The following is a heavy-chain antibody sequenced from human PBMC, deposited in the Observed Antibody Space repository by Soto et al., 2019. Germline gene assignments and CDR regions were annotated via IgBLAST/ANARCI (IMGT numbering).Heavy chain of an antibody. CDR3: ERVYEQQLVRVWFDP. CDR2: IYHSGST. Sequence: ESLSLTCAVSGYSISSGYYWNWIRQPPGKGLEWIVSIYHSGSTYYNPSLKSRVTISVDTSKNQFSLKLSSVTAADTAVYYCERVYEQQLVRVWFDPWGQGTLVTVYS. D-gene: IGHD6-13*01. V-gene: IGHV4-38-2*01. J-gene: IGHJ5*02. CDR1: GYSISSGYY.